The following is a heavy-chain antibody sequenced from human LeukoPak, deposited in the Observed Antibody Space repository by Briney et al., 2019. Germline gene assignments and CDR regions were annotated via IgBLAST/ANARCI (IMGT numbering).Heavy chain of an antibody. CDR2: ISDSGDYT. CDR1: GFTFSSYA. V-gene: IGHV3-23*01. D-gene: IGHD3-22*01. Sequence: GGSLRLSCAASGFTFSSYAMSWVRQAPGKGLKWVSAISDSGDYTYYADSVRGRFTISRDNSKNTLYLQMNSLRVEDTGIYYCARDRTMTGDRGIDYWGQGTLVTVSS. CDR3: ARDRTMTGDRGIDY. J-gene: IGHJ4*02.